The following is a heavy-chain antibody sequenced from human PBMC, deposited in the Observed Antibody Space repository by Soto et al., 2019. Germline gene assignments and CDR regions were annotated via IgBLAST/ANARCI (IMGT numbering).Heavy chain of an antibody. CDR2: IRSKAYGGTT. D-gene: IGHD3-3*01. Sequence: GRSLRLSCTASGFTFGDYAMSWFRQAPGKGLEWVGFIRSKAYGGTTEYAASVKGRFTISRDDSKSIAYLQMNSLKTEDTAVYYCTAYDFWSGSPFDPWGEGTLVTVSS. CDR1: GFTFGDYA. CDR3: TAYDFWSGSPFDP. J-gene: IGHJ5*02. V-gene: IGHV3-49*03.